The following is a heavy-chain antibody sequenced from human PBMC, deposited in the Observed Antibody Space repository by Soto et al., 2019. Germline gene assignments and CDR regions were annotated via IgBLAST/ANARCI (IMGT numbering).Heavy chain of an antibody. Sequence: EVELVESGGGLVKPGGSLTLSCAASGFSFKNAWMNWVRQAPGKGLEWVGRIKNKNDGGTIDYAAFVKGRFTISRDASENILYLHMNDLKTEDSAVYFCTGLWFGEIYNYWGQGSLVTVSS. J-gene: IGHJ4*01. CDR1: GFSFKNAW. V-gene: IGHV3-15*07. CDR2: IKNKNDGGTI. D-gene: IGHD3-10*01. CDR3: TGLWFGEIYNY.